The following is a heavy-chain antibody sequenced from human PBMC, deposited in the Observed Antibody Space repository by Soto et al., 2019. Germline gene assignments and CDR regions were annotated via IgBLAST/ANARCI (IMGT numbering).Heavy chain of an antibody. CDR2: INAGNGNT. CDR1: GYTFTSYA. V-gene: IGHV1-3*01. J-gene: IGHJ6*02. Sequence: ASVKVSCKASGYTFTSYAMHWVRQAPGQRLEWMGWINAGNGNTKYSQKFQGRVTITRDTSASTAYMELSSLRSEDTAVYYCAKDKIGGYSGYDRLPYYYGMDVWGQGTTVTVSS. D-gene: IGHD5-12*01. CDR3: AKDKIGGYSGYDRLPYYYGMDV.